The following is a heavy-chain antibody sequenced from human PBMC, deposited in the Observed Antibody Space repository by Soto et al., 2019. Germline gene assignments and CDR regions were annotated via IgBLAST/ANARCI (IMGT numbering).Heavy chain of an antibody. CDR2: ISGSGVST. V-gene: IGHV3-23*01. J-gene: IGHJ4*02. CDR3: AKEEGYSSGWEPFDY. D-gene: IGHD6-19*01. CDR1: GFTLSSYA. Sequence: GGSMRLSCAASGFTLSSYAMSWVRQAPGKGLEWVSAISGSGVSTYYADSVKGRFTISRDNSKNTLSLQMNSLRAEDTAVYYCAKEEGYSSGWEPFDYWGQGTLVTVSS.